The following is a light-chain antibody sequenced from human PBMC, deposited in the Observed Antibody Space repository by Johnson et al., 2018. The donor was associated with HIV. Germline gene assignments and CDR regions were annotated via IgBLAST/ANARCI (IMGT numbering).Light chain of an antibody. J-gene: IGLJ1*01. CDR2: DNN. V-gene: IGLV1-51*01. CDR3: GTWDSSLRSGF. Sequence: QSVLTQPPSVSAAPGQEVTISCSASSSSIGNDFVSWYQQLPGTAPKLLIYDNNKRPSGTPDRFSGSKSATSATLGITGLQTGDEADYYCGTWDSSLRSGFLGTGTKVTVL. CDR1: SSSIGNDF.